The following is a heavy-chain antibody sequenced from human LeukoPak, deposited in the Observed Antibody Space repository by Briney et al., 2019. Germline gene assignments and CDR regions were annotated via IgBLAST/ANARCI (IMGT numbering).Heavy chain of an antibody. J-gene: IGHJ4*02. V-gene: IGHV5-51*01. Sequence: GESLKISCQGSGSPFTTYWIGWVRQMPGKGLEWMGIIYPGDSDPRYSPSFQGQVTISADTSISTAYLQWSSLQASDSAMYYCLTKFLGSSWVDGDLWGRGTLVTVSS. CDR1: GSPFTTYW. CDR3: LTKFLGSSWVDGDL. CDR2: IYPGDSDP. D-gene: IGHD6-13*01.